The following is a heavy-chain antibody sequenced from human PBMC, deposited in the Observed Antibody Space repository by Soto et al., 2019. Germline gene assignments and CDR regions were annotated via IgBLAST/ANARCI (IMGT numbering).Heavy chain of an antibody. CDR2: INPNSGGT. Sequence: ASVKVSCKASGYTFTGYYMHWVRQAPGQGLEWKGWINPNSGGTNYAQKYQGWVTMTRDTSISTAYIELSRLRSDDTAVYYCAIYCSGGSCHADYWGQGTLVTVSS. V-gene: IGHV1-2*04. CDR3: AIYCSGGSCHADY. CDR1: GYTFTGYY. J-gene: IGHJ4*02. D-gene: IGHD2-15*01.